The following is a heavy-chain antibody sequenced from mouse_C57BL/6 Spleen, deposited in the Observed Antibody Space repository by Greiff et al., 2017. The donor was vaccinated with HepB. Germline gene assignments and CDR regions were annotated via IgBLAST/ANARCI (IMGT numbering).Heavy chain of an antibody. D-gene: IGHD2-3*01. CDR2: INYDGSST. V-gene: IGHV5-16*01. CDR1: GFTFRDYY. CDR3: AREGDGYYDAMDY. Sequence: EVKLMESEGGLVQPGSSMKLSCTASGFTFRDYYMAWVRQVPEKGLEWVANINYDGSSTYYLDSLKSRFIISRDNAKNILYLQMSSLKSEDTATYYCAREGDGYYDAMDYWGQGTSVTVSS. J-gene: IGHJ4*01.